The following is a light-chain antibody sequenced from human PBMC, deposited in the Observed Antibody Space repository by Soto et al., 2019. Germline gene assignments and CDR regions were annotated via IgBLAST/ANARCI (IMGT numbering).Light chain of an antibody. CDR2: AAS. V-gene: IGKV1-39*01. CDR3: QQSYGIPQT. CDR1: QNVNRY. J-gene: IGKJ1*01. Sequence: IQLTQSPSSLSASVGDRVTITCRTSQNVNRYLNWYQEQPGKAPKLLIYAASILQSGVPSRCSGSGSGTDFTLAISSLHPEDFTTYYCQQSYGIPQTFGPGTKVEIK.